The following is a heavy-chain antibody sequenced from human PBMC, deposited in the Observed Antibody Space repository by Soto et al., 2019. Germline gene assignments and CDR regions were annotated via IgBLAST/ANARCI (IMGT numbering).Heavy chain of an antibody. CDR3: ARESHDILTGPPWVWYFDL. D-gene: IGHD3-9*01. Sequence: QVQLQQWGAGPLRPLETLSLTCGVSGGSFSGYYWAWIRQSPGKGLEWIGEINDRGSINYNPSLKSRVSISVDTSKNQSSLNLRSLTAADTAVYYCARESHDILTGPPWVWYFDLWGRGTLVTVSS. V-gene: IGHV4-34*01. J-gene: IGHJ2*01. CDR1: GGSFSGYY. CDR2: INDRGSI.